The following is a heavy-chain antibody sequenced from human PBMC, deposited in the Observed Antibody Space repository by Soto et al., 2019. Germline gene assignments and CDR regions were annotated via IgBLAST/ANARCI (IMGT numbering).Heavy chain of an antibody. CDR1: GFPFSSYE. V-gene: IGHV3-48*03. D-gene: IGHD3-3*01. CDR3: ARDLRITIFGVVTPYGMDV. J-gene: IGHJ6*02. CDR2: ISSSGSTI. Sequence: GVSLRLSFAASGFPFSSYEMNWVRQAPGKGLEWVSYISSSGSTIYYADSVKGRFTISRDNAKNSLYLQMNSLRAEDTAVYYCARDLRITIFGVVTPYGMDVWGQGTTVTV.